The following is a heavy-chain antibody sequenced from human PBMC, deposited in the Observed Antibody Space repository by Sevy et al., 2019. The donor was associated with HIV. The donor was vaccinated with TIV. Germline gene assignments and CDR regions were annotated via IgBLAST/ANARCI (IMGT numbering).Heavy chain of an antibody. Sequence: GGYLRLSCVTSGFTFSSYAMSWVRQTPGKGLEWVSAIGGSADSDSVKGRFTISRDNSKNTLYLQMNGLRAEDTAVYYCAKEVSEHSYSDYWGQGTLVTVSS. CDR1: GFTFSSYA. D-gene: IGHD3-10*01. V-gene: IGHV3-23*01. CDR3: AKEVSEHSYSDY. CDR2: IGGSAD. J-gene: IGHJ4*02.